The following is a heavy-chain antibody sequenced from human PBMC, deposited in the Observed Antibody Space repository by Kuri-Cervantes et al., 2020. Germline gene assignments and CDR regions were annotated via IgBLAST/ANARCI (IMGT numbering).Heavy chain of an antibody. CDR1: GGSISSGDYY. CDR3: ARQEGGKVGAVDY. CDR2: IYYSGST. Sequence: SETLSLTCTVSGGSISSGDYYWSWIRQPPGKGLEWIGYIYYSGSTYYNPSLKSRVTISVDTSKNQFSLKLNSVTAADTAVYYCARQEGGKVGAVDYWGQGTLVTVSS. J-gene: IGHJ4*02. V-gene: IGHV4-30-4*08. D-gene: IGHD1-26*01.